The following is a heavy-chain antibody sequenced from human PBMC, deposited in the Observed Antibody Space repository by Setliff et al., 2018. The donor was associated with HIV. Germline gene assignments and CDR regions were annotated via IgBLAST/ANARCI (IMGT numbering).Heavy chain of an antibody. J-gene: IGHJ6*02. Sequence: GASVKVSCKASGGTFSNYVLSWLRQDPGQGLEWMGGIVRMSCTADYAQKFHGRVTITADKSTSTAYMELSSLRSEDTAVYYCARGQKIYFMITMLGGYYYYHMDVWGQGTTVTVSS. CDR2: IVRMSCTA. CDR1: GGTFSNYV. D-gene: IGHD3-10*02. V-gene: IGHV1-69*06. CDR3: ARGQKIYFMITMLGGYYYYHMDV.